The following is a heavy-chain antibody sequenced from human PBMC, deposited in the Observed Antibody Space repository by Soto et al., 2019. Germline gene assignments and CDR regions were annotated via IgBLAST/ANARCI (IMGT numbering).Heavy chain of an antibody. CDR1: GYTFTGDY. D-gene: IGHD3-3*01. CDR2: INPNSGGT. V-gene: IGHV1-2*04. CDR3: ARGVVHRPTHYGMDV. J-gene: IGHJ6*02. Sequence: ASVKFSCKTSGYTFTGDYMHWVRPAPGQGLEWMGWINPNSGGTNYAQKFQGWVTMTRDTSISTAYMELSRLRSDDTAVYYCARGVVHRPTHYGMDVWGQGTTVTVSS.